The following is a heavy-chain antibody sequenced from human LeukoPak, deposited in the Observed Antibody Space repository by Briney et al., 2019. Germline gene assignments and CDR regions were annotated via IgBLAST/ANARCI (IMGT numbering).Heavy chain of an antibody. J-gene: IGHJ6*03. CDR2: ICYSGST. Sequence: PSETLSLTCTVSGGSISSSSCYWGWIRQPPGKGLEWIGSICYSGSTYYNPSLKSRVTISVDTSKNQFSLKLSSVTAADTAVYYCAREGYSYGLTDENYYYYMDVWGKGTTVTVSS. V-gene: IGHV4-39*02. D-gene: IGHD5-18*01. CDR1: GGSISSSSCY. CDR3: AREGYSYGLTDENYYYYMDV.